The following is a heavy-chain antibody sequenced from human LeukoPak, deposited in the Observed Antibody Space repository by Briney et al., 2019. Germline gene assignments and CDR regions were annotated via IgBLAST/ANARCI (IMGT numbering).Heavy chain of an antibody. V-gene: IGHV4-59*01. D-gene: IGHD6-13*01. CDR1: GGSISSYY. J-gene: IGHJ4*02. CDR3: ARGSAALVY. CDR2: IYYSGST. Sequence: SETLSLTCTVSGGSISSYYWSWIRQPPGKGLEWIGYIYYSGSTNYNPSLKSRVTISVDTSKNQFSLKLSSATAADTAVYYCARGSAALVYWGQGTLVTVSS.